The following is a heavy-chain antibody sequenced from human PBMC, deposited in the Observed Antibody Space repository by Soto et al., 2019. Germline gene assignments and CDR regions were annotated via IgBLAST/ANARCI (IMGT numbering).Heavy chain of an antibody. Sequence: SETLSLTCTVSCGSISSSSYYWGWIRQPPGKGLEWIGSIYYSGSTYYNPSLKSRVTISVDTSKNQFSLKLSSVTAADTAVYYCARLQNYFDYWGQGTLVTVSS. D-gene: IGHD1-1*01. CDR2: IYYSGST. J-gene: IGHJ4*02. CDR3: ARLQNYFDY. CDR1: CGSISSSSYY. V-gene: IGHV4-39*01.